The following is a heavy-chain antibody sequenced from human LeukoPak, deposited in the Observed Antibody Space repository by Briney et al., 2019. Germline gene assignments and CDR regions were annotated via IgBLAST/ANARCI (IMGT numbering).Heavy chain of an antibody. D-gene: IGHD2-21*01. V-gene: IGHV3-20*04. CDR2: INWNGGST. CDR3: PRDLWRAFDY. CDR1: GCTFDDYG. Sequence: RSGGPLRLSCAVSGCTFDDYGMNWVRQRPGKGLERVSSINWNGGSTDYEDSVSGRFTISRDNAKNSLYLHMNSLSAEDPAFYYCPRDLWRAFDYWGQGTLVTVSS. J-gene: IGHJ4*02.